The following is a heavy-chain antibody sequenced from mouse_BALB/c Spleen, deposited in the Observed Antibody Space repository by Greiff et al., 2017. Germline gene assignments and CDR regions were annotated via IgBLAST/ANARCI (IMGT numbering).Heavy chain of an antibody. CDR3: AKRGYYGNYVGYYFDY. CDR1: GYTFTSYW. Sequence: QVQLKQPGAELVKPGASVKLSCKASGYTFTSYWMHWVKQRPGQVLEWIGEINPSNGRTNYNEKFKSKATLTVDKSSSTAYMQLSSLTSEDSAVYYCAKRGYYGNYVGYYFDYWGQGTTLTVSA. J-gene: IGHJ2*01. V-gene: IGHV1S81*02. CDR2: INPSNGRT. D-gene: IGHD2-1*01.